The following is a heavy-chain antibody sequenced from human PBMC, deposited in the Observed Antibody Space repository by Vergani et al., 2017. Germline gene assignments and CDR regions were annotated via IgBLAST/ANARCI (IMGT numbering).Heavy chain of an antibody. CDR3: AKLPSGRIVGPLYYFDS. CDR1: GFTFSSYS. Sequence: EVQLVESGGGLVQPGGSLRLSCAASGFTFSSYSMNWVRQAPGKGLEWVSYISSSSSTIYYADSVKGRFTISRDNAKNSLYLQMNSLRAEDTAVYYCAKLPSGRIVGPLYYFDSWGQGTLVTVSS. J-gene: IGHJ4*02. D-gene: IGHD1-26*01. CDR2: ISSSSSTI. V-gene: IGHV3-48*01.